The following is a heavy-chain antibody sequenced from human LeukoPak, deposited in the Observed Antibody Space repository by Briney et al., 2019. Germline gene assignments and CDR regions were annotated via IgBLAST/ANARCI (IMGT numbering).Heavy chain of an antibody. CDR1: GGSFSGYY. D-gene: IGHD3-9*01. CDR3: ARGRKEPLRYFDWLLDAFDI. Sequence: SETLSLTCAVYGGSFSGYYWSWIRQPPGKGLEWIGEINHSGSTNYNPSLKSRVTISVDTSKNQFSLKLSSVTAADTAVYYCARGRKEPLRYFDWLLDAFDIWGQGTTVTVSS. J-gene: IGHJ3*02. V-gene: IGHV4-34*01. CDR2: INHSGST.